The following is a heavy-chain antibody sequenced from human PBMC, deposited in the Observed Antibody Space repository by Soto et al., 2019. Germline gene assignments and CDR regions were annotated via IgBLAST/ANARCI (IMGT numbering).Heavy chain of an antibody. CDR2: IYYSGST. CDR1: GFFSSSYY. V-gene: IGHV4-59*01. J-gene: IGHJ6*02. CDR3: ARGGYGMDV. Sequence: SETLSLTCTVSGFFSSSYYWSWIRQPPGKGLELIGYIYYSGSTKYNPSLKSRVTISIDTSKNQFSLKLSSVTAADTAVYYCARGGYGMDVWGQGTTVTVSS.